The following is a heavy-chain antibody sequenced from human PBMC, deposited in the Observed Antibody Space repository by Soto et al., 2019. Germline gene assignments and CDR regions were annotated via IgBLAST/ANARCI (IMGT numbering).Heavy chain of an antibody. CDR3: AKDGLLWFGELFRNYYYMDV. CDR1: GFTLSSYA. CDR2: ISGSGGST. V-gene: IGHV3-23*01. J-gene: IGHJ6*03. D-gene: IGHD3-10*01. Sequence: GGSLRLSCAASGFTLSSYAMSWVRQAPGKGLEWVSAISGSGGSTYYADSVKGRFTISRDNSKNTLYLQMNSLRAEDTAVYYCAKDGLLWFGELFRNYYYMDVWGKGTTVTVSS.